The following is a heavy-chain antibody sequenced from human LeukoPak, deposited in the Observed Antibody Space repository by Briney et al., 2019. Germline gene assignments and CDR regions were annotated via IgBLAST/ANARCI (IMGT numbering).Heavy chain of an antibody. Sequence: PGGSLRLPCAASGFTFSTYGMHGVRQTPGKGLEWVAVLLYDGSKKYYTDSVKGRFTISRDNSKNTLYLQMNSLRAEDTAVYYCARGSGYSYAFTGRERTKSRLDYWGPGTLVTVSS. J-gene: IGHJ4*02. V-gene: IGHV3-30*03. D-gene: IGHD5-18*01. CDR2: LLYDGSKK. CDR3: ARGSGYSYAFTGRERTKSRLDY. CDR1: GFTFSTYG.